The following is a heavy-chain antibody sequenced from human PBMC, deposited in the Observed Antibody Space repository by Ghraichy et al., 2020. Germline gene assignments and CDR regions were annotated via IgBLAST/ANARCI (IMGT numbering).Heavy chain of an antibody. D-gene: IGHD2-2*02. J-gene: IGHJ2*01. Sequence: GGSLRLSCAASGFTFSSYSMNWVRQAPGKGLEWISYISSSSTTIYYADSVKGRFTISRDNAKNSLYLQMNSLRDEDTAVYYCARDPGYCSSTSCYTYWYFDLWGRGTLVTVSS. V-gene: IGHV3-48*02. CDR2: ISSSSTTI. CDR3: ARDPGYCSSTSCYTYWYFDL. CDR1: GFTFSSYS.